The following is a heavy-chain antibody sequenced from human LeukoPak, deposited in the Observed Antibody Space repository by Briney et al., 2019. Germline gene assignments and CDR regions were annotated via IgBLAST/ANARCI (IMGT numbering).Heavy chain of an antibody. CDR2: IIPIFGTA. D-gene: IGHD6-19*01. J-gene: IGHJ4*02. CDR1: GGTFSSYA. V-gene: IGHV1-69*05. CDR3: ARVATGIAVAGLDY. Sequence: ASVKVSCKASGGTFSSYAISWVRQAPGQGLEWMGGIIPIFGTANYAQKFQGRVTITTDESTSTAYMELSSLRSEDTAVYYCARVATGIAVAGLDYWGQGTLVTVSS.